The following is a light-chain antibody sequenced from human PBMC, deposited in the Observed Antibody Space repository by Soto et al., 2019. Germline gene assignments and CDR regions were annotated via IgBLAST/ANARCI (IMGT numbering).Light chain of an antibody. CDR1: QSVTDNY. CDR2: GAS. J-gene: IGKJ4*01. Sequence: EVVLTQSPGTLSLSPGERATLSCRASQSVTDNYLAWYQQTPGQAPRLLIYGASTRFTAVPERFSGNGSGTDFTLTITRLDPEDFAMFYCQQYGASPLTFGGGTRVEIK. V-gene: IGKV3-20*01. CDR3: QQYGASPLT.